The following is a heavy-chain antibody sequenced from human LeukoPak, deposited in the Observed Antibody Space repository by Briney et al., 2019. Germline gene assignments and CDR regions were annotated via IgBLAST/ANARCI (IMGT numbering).Heavy chain of an antibody. D-gene: IGHD6-19*01. J-gene: IGHJ5*02. CDR3: ARGPSRTDYSRGSP. Sequence: PGGSLRLSCAASGFTFSNYAMTWGRQAPGKGLEWVSTISDSGGTHYADSAKGRFTISRDNAKNSLYLQMNSLRAEDTAVYYCARGPSRTDYSRGSPWGQGTLVTVSS. CDR2: ISDSGGT. V-gene: IGHV3-23*01. CDR1: GFTFSNYA.